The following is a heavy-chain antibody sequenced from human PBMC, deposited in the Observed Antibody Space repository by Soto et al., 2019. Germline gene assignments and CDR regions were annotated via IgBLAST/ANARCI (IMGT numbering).Heavy chain of an antibody. CDR1: GGTFSTYT. Sequence: QVQLVQSGAEVKKPGSSVKVSCKASGGTFSTYTISWVRQAPGQGLEWMGRIIPILGIANYARKLQGRVTITADKSPSTAYMELSSLRSEDTAVYSCASRSTVVVAATEAFDYWGQGTLVTVSS. CDR2: IIPILGIA. CDR3: ASRSTVVVAATEAFDY. J-gene: IGHJ4*02. V-gene: IGHV1-69*02. D-gene: IGHD2-15*01.